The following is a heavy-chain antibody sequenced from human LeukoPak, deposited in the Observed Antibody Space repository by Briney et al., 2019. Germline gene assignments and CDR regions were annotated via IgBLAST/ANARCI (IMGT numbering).Heavy chain of an antibody. V-gene: IGHV4-39*01. CDR3: ARASSGYYWDFDY. D-gene: IGHD3-22*01. CDR2: IYYRGNT. Sequence: PSETLSLTCTVSGDSISSYNYLWGWIRQPPGKGLEWIGSIYYRGNTYYNPSLKSRVTISADTSKNQFSLKVTSVTAADTAVYYCARASSGYYWDFDYWGQGTLVTVSS. CDR1: GDSISSYNYL. J-gene: IGHJ4*02.